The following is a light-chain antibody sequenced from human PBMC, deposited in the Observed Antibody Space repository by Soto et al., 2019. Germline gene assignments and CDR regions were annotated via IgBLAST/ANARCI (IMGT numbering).Light chain of an antibody. Sequence: AIRMTQSPSSFSASTGDRVTITCRASQGISSYLAWYKQKPGKAPKLLIYAASTLQSGVPSRFSGSGSGTDFTLTISGLQAEDFATYYCQQDDSYPRTFGQGTKVEIK. CDR1: QGISSY. J-gene: IGKJ1*01. V-gene: IGKV1-8*01. CDR2: AAS. CDR3: QQDDSYPRT.